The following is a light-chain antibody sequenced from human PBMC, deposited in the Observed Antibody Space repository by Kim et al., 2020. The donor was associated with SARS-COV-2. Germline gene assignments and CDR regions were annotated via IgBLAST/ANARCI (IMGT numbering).Light chain of an antibody. CDR3: CSYSSSSTVL. CDR2: EVS. J-gene: IGLJ2*01. Sequence: GESITISCTGTSGDVGGFNLVSWYQQHPGKAPKLMIYEVSERPSGVSNRFSGSKSGNTASLTISGLRAEDEADYFCCSYSSSSTVLFGGGTKVTVL. V-gene: IGLV2-23*02. CDR1: SGDVGGFNL.